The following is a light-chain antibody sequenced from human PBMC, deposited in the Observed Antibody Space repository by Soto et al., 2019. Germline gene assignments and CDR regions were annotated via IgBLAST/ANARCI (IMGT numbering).Light chain of an antibody. CDR1: SSDIGGYNF. Sequence: QSALTQPASVSGSPGQSITIACTGTSSDIGGYNFVSWYQQHPGKAPKLLIYDVGNRPSGVSNRFSGSKSGNTASLTISGLPAEDEAHYYCNSYRTVSTYVFGTGTKVTVL. V-gene: IGLV2-14*01. CDR3: NSYRTVSTYV. CDR2: DVG. J-gene: IGLJ1*01.